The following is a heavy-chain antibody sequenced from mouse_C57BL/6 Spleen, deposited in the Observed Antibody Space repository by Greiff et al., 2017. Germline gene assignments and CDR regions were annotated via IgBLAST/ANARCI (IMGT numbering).Heavy chain of an antibody. V-gene: IGHV1-52*01. D-gene: IGHD1-1*01. Sequence: QVQLQQPGAELVRPGSSVKLSCKASGYTFTSYWMHWVKQRPIQGLEWIGNIDPSDSETHYNQKFKDKATLTVAKSSSTAYMQLSSLTSEDSAVYYCARLYGSSYRYFDVWGTGTTVTVSS. CDR3: ARLYGSSYRYFDV. J-gene: IGHJ1*03. CDR2: IDPSDSET. CDR1: GYTFTSYW.